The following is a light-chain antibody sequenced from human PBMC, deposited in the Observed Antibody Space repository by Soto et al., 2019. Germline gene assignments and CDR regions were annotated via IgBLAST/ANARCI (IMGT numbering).Light chain of an antibody. Sequence: QSVLTQPPSASGSPGQSLTISCTGTSSDVGGYNYVSWYQQHPGKAPKLLVYEVYKRPSGVPDRFSGSKSGNRASLTVSGLQAEDEADYYCTSYTSRNDFVVFGGGTKVTVL. CDR1: SSDVGGYNY. CDR2: EVY. J-gene: IGLJ2*01. V-gene: IGLV2-8*01. CDR3: TSYTSRNDFVV.